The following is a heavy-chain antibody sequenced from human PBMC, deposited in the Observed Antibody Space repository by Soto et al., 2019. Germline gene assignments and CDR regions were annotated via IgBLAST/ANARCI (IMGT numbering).Heavy chain of an antibody. V-gene: IGHV3-30*18. CDR1: GFTFSSYV. Sequence: GGSLRLSCAASGFTFSSYVMHWVRQAPGKGLEWVSVISIDGSNKYYVDSVKGRFTISRDNSKNTLYLDMNSLRLEDTAVYYCAKAYNSGWSKSAGSWGQGTLVTVSS. CDR2: ISIDGSNK. CDR3: AKAYNSGWSKSAGS. J-gene: IGHJ4*02. D-gene: IGHD6-19*01.